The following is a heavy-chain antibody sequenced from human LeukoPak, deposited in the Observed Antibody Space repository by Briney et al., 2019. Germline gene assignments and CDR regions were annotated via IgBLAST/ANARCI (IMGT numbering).Heavy chain of an antibody. CDR3: AGLQGHSYYYMDV. Sequence: SEALSLTCAVYGGSFSSYYWSWIRQPPGRGLEWIGDIDHGGITNCNPSLKSRVTISVDTSKNQFSLTLRSVTAADTAVYYCAGLQGHSYYYMDVWGRGTTVTVSS. J-gene: IGHJ6*03. CDR1: GGSFSSYY. V-gene: IGHV4-34*01. CDR2: IDHGGIT.